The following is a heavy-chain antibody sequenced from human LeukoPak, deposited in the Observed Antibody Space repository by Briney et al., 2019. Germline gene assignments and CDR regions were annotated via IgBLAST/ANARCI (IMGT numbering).Heavy chain of an antibody. CDR3: ARGADSSSWNWFDP. CDR2: IYYSGST. V-gene: IGHV4-59*01. CDR1: GGSISSYY. D-gene: IGHD6-13*01. J-gene: IGHJ5*02. Sequence: SETLSLTCTVSGGSISSYYWSWIRQPPGKGLEWIGYIYYSGSTNYNPSLKSRVTISVDTSKNQLSLKLSSVTAADTAVYYCARGADSSSWNWFDPWGQGTLVTVSS.